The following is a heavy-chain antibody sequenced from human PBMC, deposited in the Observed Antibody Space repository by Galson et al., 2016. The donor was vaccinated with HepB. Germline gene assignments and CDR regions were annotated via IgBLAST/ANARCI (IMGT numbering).Heavy chain of an antibody. Sequence: QSGAEVTKPGESLKISCQGSGSSFTSFWIAWLRQMPGKGLESMGIIYPGDSDTRYSPSFQGQVTISVDKSSSTAYLQWSSLMASDSAMYFCARRTYYDFSGDYGGWFDRWGQGTLVTVSS. CDR3: ARRTYYDFSGDYGGWFDR. J-gene: IGHJ5*02. D-gene: IGHD3-3*01. V-gene: IGHV5-51*01. CDR1: GSSFTSFW. CDR2: IYPGDSDT.